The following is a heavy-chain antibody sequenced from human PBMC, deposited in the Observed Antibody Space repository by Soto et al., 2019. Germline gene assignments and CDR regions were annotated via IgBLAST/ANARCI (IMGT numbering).Heavy chain of an antibody. J-gene: IGHJ5*02. Sequence: GGSLRLSCAVSGFTFSSYAMSWVRQAPGKGLEWVSGISGSGGSTYSADSVKGRFTISRDNSKNTLYLQMNSLRSEDTAVYYCARPYCSGGSCRLFNWFDPWGQGTLVTVSS. CDR2: ISGSGGST. CDR1: GFTFSSYA. V-gene: IGHV3-23*01. D-gene: IGHD2-15*01. CDR3: ARPYCSGGSCRLFNWFDP.